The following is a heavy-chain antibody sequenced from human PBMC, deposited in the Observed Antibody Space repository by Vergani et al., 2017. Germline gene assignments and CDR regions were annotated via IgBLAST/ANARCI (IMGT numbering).Heavy chain of an antibody. CDR2: LRYDGSNE. CDR3: ANSYCSSLSCYAFYGMEV. Sequence: QVQLVESGGGVVQPGGSLRLSCAASGFSFSTYGMHLVRQAPGRGLEWVAFLRYDGSNEYYGDAVKGRVIISRDNSKNMLSLEMHSLGPEDTSVYYCANSYCSSLSCYAFYGMEVWGQGTTVTVSS. D-gene: IGHD2-2*01. CDR1: GFSFSTYG. V-gene: IGHV3-30*02. J-gene: IGHJ6*02.